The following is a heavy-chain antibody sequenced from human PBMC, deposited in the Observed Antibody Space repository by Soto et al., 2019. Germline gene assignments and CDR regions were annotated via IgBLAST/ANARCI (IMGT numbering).Heavy chain of an antibody. Sequence: GGSLRLSCAASGFTFSSYSMNWVRQAPGKGLEWVSSISSSSSYIYYADSVKGRFTISRDNAKNSLYLQMNSLRAEDTAVYYCARVASITMVRGRAYGMDVWGQGTTVTVSS. J-gene: IGHJ6*02. CDR3: ARVASITMVRGRAYGMDV. CDR1: GFTFSSYS. CDR2: ISSSSSYI. V-gene: IGHV3-21*01. D-gene: IGHD3-10*01.